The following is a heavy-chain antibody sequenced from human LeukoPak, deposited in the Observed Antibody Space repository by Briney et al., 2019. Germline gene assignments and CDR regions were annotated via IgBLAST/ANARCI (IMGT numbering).Heavy chain of an antibody. J-gene: IGHJ3*02. D-gene: IGHD2-2*01. V-gene: IGHV3-48*01. Sequence: GGSLRLSCATSGFTFSSYSMNWVRQAPGKGLEWVSYISSSGGTIYYADSEKGRFTISRDNAKNSLSLQMNSLRAEDTAVYYCAREGHCSTTSCALDAIEIWGQGTLVAVSS. CDR3: AREGHCSTTSCALDAIEI. CDR2: ISSSGGTI. CDR1: GFTFSSYS.